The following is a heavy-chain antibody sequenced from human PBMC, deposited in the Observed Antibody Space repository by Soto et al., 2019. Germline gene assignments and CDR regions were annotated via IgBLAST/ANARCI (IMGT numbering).Heavy chain of an antibody. Sequence: GGSLRLSCAASGFTVSSNYMSWVRQAPGKGLEWVSVIYSGGSTYYADSVKGRFTISRDNSKNTLYLQMNSLRAEDTAVYYCARGPYCSGGSCYTPGFPFDYWGQGTRVTVSS. CDR2: IYSGGST. CDR1: GFTVSSNY. J-gene: IGHJ4*02. V-gene: IGHV3-66*01. D-gene: IGHD2-15*01. CDR3: ARGPYCSGGSCYTPGFPFDY.